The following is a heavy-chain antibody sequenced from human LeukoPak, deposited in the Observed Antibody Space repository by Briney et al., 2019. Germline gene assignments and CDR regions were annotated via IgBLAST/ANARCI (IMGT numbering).Heavy chain of an antibody. D-gene: IGHD6-19*01. CDR2: ISAYNGNT. V-gene: IGHV1-18*01. CDR3: ARSHGGWYYYYGMDV. CDR1: GYTFTSYG. Sequence: ASVKVSCKASGYTFTSYGISWVRQAPGQGLEWMGWISAYNGNTNYAQKLQGRVTMTTDTSTSTAYMELRSLRSDDTAVYYCARSHGGWYYYYGMDVWGQGTTVTVSS. J-gene: IGHJ6*02.